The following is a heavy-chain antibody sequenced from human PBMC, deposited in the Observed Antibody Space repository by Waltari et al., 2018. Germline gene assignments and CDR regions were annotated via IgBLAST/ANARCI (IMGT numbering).Heavy chain of an antibody. Sequence: QVQLQESGPGLVKPSETLSLTCAVSGYSISSGYYWGWIQQPPGKGLEWIGSIYHSGSTYYNPSLKSRVTISVDTSKNQFSLKLSSVTAADTAVYYCARQCCITMVQGVIGYWGQGTLVTVSS. CDR2: IYHSGST. D-gene: IGHD3-10*01. CDR3: ARQCCITMVQGVIGY. V-gene: IGHV4-38-2*01. J-gene: IGHJ4*02. CDR1: GYSISSGYY.